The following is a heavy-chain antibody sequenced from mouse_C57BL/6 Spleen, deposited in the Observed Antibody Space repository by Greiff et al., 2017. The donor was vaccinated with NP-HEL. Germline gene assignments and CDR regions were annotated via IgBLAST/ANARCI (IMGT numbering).Heavy chain of an antibody. V-gene: IGHV1-19*01. CDR3: ARNYGSVYAMDY. D-gene: IGHD1-1*01. Sequence: EVQLQQSGPVLVKPGASVKMSCKASGYTFTDYYMNWVKQSHGKSLEWIGVINPYNGGTSYNQKFKGKATLTVDKSSSTAYMELNSLTSEDSAVYYCARNYGSVYAMDYWGQGTSVTVSS. CDR2: INPYNGGT. CDR1: GYTFTDYY. J-gene: IGHJ4*01.